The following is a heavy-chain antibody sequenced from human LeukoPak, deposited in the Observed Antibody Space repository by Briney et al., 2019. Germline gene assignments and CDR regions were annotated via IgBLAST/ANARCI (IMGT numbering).Heavy chain of an antibody. D-gene: IGHD1-26*01. J-gene: IGHJ3*02. CDR2: FDPEDGET. CDR3: ATDGNGRRYAFDI. V-gene: IGHV1-24*01. Sequence: GASVKVSCKVSGYTLTELSMHWLRQAPGKGLEWMGGFDPEDGETIYAQKFQGRVTMTEDTSTDTAYMELSSPRSEDTAVCYCATDGNGRRYAFDIWGQGTMVTVSS. CDR1: GYTLTELS.